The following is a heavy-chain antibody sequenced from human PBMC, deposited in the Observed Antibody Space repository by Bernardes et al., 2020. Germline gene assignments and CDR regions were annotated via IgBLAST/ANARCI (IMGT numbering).Heavy chain of an antibody. V-gene: IGHV4-39*01. Sequence: SETLSLTCTVSGGSISSSSYYWVWLRQPPGKGLEWIGSIYYSGITYYNPSLNSRVTISVDTSKIQFSLKLSSVTAADTAVYYCARHLDYGDYVNWYFDLWGRGTLVTVSS. J-gene: IGHJ2*01. D-gene: IGHD4-17*01. CDR2: IYYSGIT. CDR1: GGSISSSSYY. CDR3: ARHLDYGDYVNWYFDL.